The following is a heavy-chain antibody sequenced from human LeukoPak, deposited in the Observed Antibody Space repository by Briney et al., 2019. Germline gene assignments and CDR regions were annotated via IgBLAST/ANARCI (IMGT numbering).Heavy chain of an antibody. V-gene: IGHV1-2*02. D-gene: IGHD1-26*01. J-gene: IGHJ4*02. Sequence: ASLKVSCKASGYTFTGYYMHWGRQAPGQGLEWMGWINTNSAGTNYAPKFQCRVTMTRDTSISTAYMELSRLRSDDTAVYYCARVDRMWELLPYWGQGTLVTVSS. CDR1: GYTFTGYY. CDR2: INTNSAGT. CDR3: ARVDRMWELLPY.